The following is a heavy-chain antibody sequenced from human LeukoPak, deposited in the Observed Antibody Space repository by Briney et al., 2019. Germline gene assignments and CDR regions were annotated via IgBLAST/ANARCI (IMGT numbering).Heavy chain of an antibody. J-gene: IGHJ3*02. CDR1: GFTFSTYS. D-gene: IGHD3-22*01. V-gene: IGHV3-48*01. Sequence: GGSLRLSCAASGFTFSTYSMSWVRQAPGKGLEWVSYISRSSSTIYYADSVKGRFTISRDNAKNTLYLQMNSLRAEDTAVYYCAKDLDLQYPYYYDSSELGDAFDIWGQGTMVTVSS. CDR3: AKDLDLQYPYYYDSSELGDAFDI. CDR2: ISRSSSTI.